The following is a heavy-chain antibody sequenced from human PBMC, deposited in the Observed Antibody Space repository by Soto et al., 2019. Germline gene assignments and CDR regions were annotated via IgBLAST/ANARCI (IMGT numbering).Heavy chain of an antibody. CDR3: AGGSIRPRNPPFVHNWFDP. V-gene: IGHV1-69*06. CDR2: IIPIFGTA. D-gene: IGHD3-16*01. J-gene: IGHJ5*02. Sequence: QVQLVQSGAEVKKPGSSVKVSCKASGGTFSSYAISWVRQAPGQGLEWMGGIIPIFGTANYAQKFQGRVTITADKSTSTAYMELSSLRSEDTAVYYCAGGSIRPRNPPFVHNWFDPWGQGTLVTVSS. CDR1: GGTFSSYA.